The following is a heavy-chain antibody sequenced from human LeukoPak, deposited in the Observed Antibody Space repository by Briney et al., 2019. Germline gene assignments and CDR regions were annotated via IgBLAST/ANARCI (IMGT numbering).Heavy chain of an antibody. CDR1: GFTFSDYY. CDR2: ISSSGSTI. V-gene: IGHV3-11*01. CDR3: ARVGCTGGSCYRSRGAFDI. D-gene: IGHD2-15*01. Sequence: GGSLRLSCAASGFTFSDYYMSWIRQAPGKGLEWVSYISSSGSTIYYADSVKGRFTISRDNAKNSLYLQMNSLRAEDTAVYYCARVGCTGGSCYRSRGAFDIWGQGTMVTVSS. J-gene: IGHJ3*02.